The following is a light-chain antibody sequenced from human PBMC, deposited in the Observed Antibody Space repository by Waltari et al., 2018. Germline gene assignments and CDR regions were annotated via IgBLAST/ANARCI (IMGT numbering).Light chain of an antibody. Sequence: IVLTQSPGTLSLSPGERATLSCRASQSVGRTLAWYQLKTGQAPRLLIYGASNRATGIPDRFSGSGSGTEFSLTISRLDPEDFAVYYCQHYVRLPATFGQGTKVEMK. CDR2: GAS. J-gene: IGKJ1*01. V-gene: IGKV3-20*01. CDR1: QSVGRT. CDR3: QHYVRLPAT.